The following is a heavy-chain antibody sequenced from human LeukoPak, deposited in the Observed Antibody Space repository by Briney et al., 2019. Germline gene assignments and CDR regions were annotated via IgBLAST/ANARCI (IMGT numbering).Heavy chain of an antibody. Sequence: GGSLRLSCAASGFIFSNYWMTWVRQAPGKALEWVANIKPDGSGEYYVDSLKGRFTISRDNAENSLFLQMNNLRVDDTAVYYCARSGGYGWDYWGQGAVVTVSP. CDR3: ARSGGYGWDY. CDR2: IKPDGSGE. CDR1: GFIFSNYW. V-gene: IGHV3-7*01. J-gene: IGHJ4*02. D-gene: IGHD5-12*01.